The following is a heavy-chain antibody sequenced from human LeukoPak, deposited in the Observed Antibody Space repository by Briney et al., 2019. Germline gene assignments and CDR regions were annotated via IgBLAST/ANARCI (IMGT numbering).Heavy chain of an antibody. CDR3: ATDQRYAFDY. V-gene: IGHV3-48*02. D-gene: IGHD3-9*01. CDR1: GCSFTDYP. CDR2: IRTTAEGAKYA. Sequence: PGGSLRPSCATSGCSFTDYPMNWVRQAPGKGLEWISNIRTTAEGAKYAYYADSVKGRVTISRDDGKNTLYLHMNSLRDDDTAVYYCATDQRYAFDYWGQGILVTVSS. J-gene: IGHJ4*02.